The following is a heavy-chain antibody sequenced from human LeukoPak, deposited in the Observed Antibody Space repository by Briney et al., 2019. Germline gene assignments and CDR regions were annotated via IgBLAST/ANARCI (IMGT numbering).Heavy chain of an antibody. V-gene: IGHV4-61*02. Sequence: SQTLSLTCTVSGGSISSGSYYWSWIRQPAGKGLEWIGRIYTSGSTNYNPSLKSRVTISVDTSKNQFSLKLSSVTAADTAVYYCARNYDFWGGYFLLGQDAFDIWGQGTMVTVSS. J-gene: IGHJ3*02. CDR3: ARNYDFWGGYFLLGQDAFDI. CDR1: GGSISSGSYY. CDR2: IYTSGST. D-gene: IGHD3-3*01.